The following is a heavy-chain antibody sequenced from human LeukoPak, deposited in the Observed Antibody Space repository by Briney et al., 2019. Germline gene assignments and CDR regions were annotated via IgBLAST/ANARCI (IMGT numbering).Heavy chain of an antibody. CDR2: IYTSGIT. Sequence: PSETLSLTCTVSGGSISSSSYYWNWIRQPAGQGLEWIGRIYTSGITNYNPSLNSRVTMSLHTSKNQFSLRLSSVTAADTALYYCARDVPYCSGSTCYKPFDYWGQGILVTVSS. CDR3: ARDVPYCSGSTCYKPFDY. CDR1: GGSISSSSYY. V-gene: IGHV4-61*02. J-gene: IGHJ4*02. D-gene: IGHD2-15*01.